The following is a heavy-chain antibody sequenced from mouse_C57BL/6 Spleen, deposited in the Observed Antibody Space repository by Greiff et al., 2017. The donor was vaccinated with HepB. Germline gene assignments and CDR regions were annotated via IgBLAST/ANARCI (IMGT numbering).Heavy chain of an antibody. V-gene: IGHV1-52*01. CDR3: ARGGETAQASFAY. D-gene: IGHD3-2*02. CDR1: GYTFTSYW. J-gene: IGHJ3*01. CDR2: IDPSDSET. Sequence: QVQLKQPGAELVRPGSSVKLSCKASGYTFTSYWMHWVKQRPIQGLEWIGNIDPSDSETHYNQKFKDKATLTVDKSSSTAYMQLSSLTSEDSAVYYCARGGETAQASFAYWGQGTLVTVSA.